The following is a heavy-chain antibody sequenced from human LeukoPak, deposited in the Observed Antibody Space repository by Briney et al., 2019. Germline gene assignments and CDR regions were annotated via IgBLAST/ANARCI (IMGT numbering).Heavy chain of an antibody. V-gene: IGHV3-43*02. CDR2: ISGDGGST. D-gene: IGHD6-13*01. CDR3: AKEEYSSSWYGSWFDP. Sequence: PGVSLRLSCAASGFTFDDYAMHWVRQAPGKGLELVSLISGDGGSTYYADSVKGRFTISRDNSKNSLYLQMNSLRTEDTALYYCAKEEYSSSWYGSWFDPWGQGTQVTVSS. CDR1: GFTFDDYA. J-gene: IGHJ5*02.